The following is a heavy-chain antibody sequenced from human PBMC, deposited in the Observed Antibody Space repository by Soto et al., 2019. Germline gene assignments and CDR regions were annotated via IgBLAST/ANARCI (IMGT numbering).Heavy chain of an antibody. D-gene: IGHD3-10*01. CDR1: GYTFTSYA. Sequence: ASVKVSCKASGYTFTSYAMHWVRRAPGQRLEWMGWINAGNGNTKYSQKFQGRVTITRDTSASTAYMELSSLRSEDTAVYYCAREGPALYYHGSGSFPYYYYGMDVWGQGTTVTVSS. V-gene: IGHV1-3*01. CDR2: INAGNGNT. CDR3: AREGPALYYHGSGSFPYYYYGMDV. J-gene: IGHJ6*02.